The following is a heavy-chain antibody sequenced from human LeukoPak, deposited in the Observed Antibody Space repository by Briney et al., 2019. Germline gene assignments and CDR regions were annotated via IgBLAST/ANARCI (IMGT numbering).Heavy chain of an antibody. Sequence: SQTLSLTCTVSGDSISSGDYYWSWIRQPAGKGLEWIGRISSSGSTNYNPSLKSRVTISVDTSKNQFSLKLSSVTAADTAVYYCASMTTVTWRWFDPWGQGTLVTVSS. CDR1: GDSISSGDYY. CDR3: ASMTTVTWRWFDP. D-gene: IGHD4-17*01. J-gene: IGHJ5*02. CDR2: ISSSGST. V-gene: IGHV4-61*02.